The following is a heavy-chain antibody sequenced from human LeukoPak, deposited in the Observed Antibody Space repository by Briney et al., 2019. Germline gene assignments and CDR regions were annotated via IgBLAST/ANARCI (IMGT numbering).Heavy chain of an antibody. J-gene: IGHJ4*02. Sequence: PGGSLRLFCAVSGLTLSNYAMSWVRQAPGKGLDWVAGISGRCGGTHYADSVKGRFTISRDNPKHTLYLQMNNLRAGDTAVYFCARRGVVIRVILVGFHKEAYYFDSWGQGALVTVSS. CDR2: ISGRCGGT. CDR3: ARRGVVIRVILVGFHKEAYYFDS. D-gene: IGHD3-22*01. CDR1: GLTLSNYA. V-gene: IGHV3-23*01.